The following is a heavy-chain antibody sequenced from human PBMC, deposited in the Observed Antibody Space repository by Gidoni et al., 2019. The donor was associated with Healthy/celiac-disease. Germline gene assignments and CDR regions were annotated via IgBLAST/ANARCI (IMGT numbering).Heavy chain of an antibody. J-gene: IGHJ5*02. CDR2: IDPSDSYT. V-gene: IGHV5-10-1*03. D-gene: IGHD2-2*01. CDR1: GYSFTSYW. CDR3: ARHGVGVVDARSGWFDP. Sequence: EVPLVQSGAEVKKPGESLRISCKGSGYSFTSYWISWVRQMPGKGLEWMGRIDPSDSYTNYSPSFQGHVTISADKSISTAYLQWSSLKASDTAMYYCARHGVGVVDARSGWFDPWGQGTLVTVSS.